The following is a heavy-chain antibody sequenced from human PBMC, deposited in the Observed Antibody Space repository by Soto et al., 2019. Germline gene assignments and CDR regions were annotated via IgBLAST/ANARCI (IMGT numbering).Heavy chain of an antibody. Sequence: QVQLVQSGAEVKKPGASVKVSCKSSGYTFTNYDFNWVLQAPGQGLEWMGSISAYFGNTRYAQKLQGRVTMTTDASTSTAYMELRTLRSDETAVYYCAMPGSTDSVSYYWGPGTVVTVSS. D-gene: IGHD1-26*01. J-gene: IGHJ4*02. CDR3: AMPGSTDSVSYY. CDR2: ISAYFGNT. V-gene: IGHV1-18*01. CDR1: GYTFTNYD.